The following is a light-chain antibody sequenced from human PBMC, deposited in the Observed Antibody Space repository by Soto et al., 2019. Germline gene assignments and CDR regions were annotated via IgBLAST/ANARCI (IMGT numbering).Light chain of an antibody. V-gene: IGKV3-15*01. CDR3: QQFYNWPRT. J-gene: IGKJ1*01. Sequence: EIVMTQSPCTLSVSPGERATLSCRASQSVSSNLAWYQQKPGQAPRLLIYGASTRATGIPARFSGSGSETEFTLTVSSLLYEYFEVYYYQQFYNWPRTFGQGTKVEIK. CDR2: GAS. CDR1: QSVSSN.